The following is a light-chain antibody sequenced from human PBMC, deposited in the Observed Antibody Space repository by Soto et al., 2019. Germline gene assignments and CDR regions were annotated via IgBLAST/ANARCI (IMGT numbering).Light chain of an antibody. CDR1: SSDVGGYNY. CDR3: SSYAGSSNV. CDR2: EVN. J-gene: IGLJ1*01. Sequence: QSVLTQPPSSSGSPGQSVAISCTGTSSDVGGYNYVSWYQQHPGKAPELMIYEVNKRPLGVPDRFSGSKSGNTASLTVSGLQAEDEADYYCSSYAGSSNVFGTGTKVTVL. V-gene: IGLV2-8*01.